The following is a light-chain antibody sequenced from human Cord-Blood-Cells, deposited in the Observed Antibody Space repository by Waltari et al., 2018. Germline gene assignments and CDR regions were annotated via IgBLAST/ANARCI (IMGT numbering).Light chain of an antibody. J-gene: IGKJ2*01. CDR1: QSISSW. CDR2: DAS. CDR3: QQYNSYSYT. V-gene: IGKV1-5*01. Sequence: DIQMTQSPSTLSPSVGDRVTITCRASQSISSWLALYQQKPGKAPKLLIYDASSLESGVPSRFSGSGSGTEFTLTISSLQPDDFATYYCQQYNSYSYTFGQGTKLEIK.